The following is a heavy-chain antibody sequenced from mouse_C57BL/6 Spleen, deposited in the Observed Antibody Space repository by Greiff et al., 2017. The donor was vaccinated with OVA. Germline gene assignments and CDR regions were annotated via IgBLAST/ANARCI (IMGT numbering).Heavy chain of an antibody. CDR2: IRSKSNNYAT. CDR1: EFSFNTYA. Sequence: EVHLVESGGGLVQPKGSLKLSCAASEFSFNTYAMNWVRQAPGKGLEWVARIRSKSNNYATYYADSVKDRFTISRDDSESMLYLQMNNLKTEDTAMYYCVREVYYDYDGWYFDVWGTGTTVTVSS. J-gene: IGHJ1*03. D-gene: IGHD2-4*01. CDR3: VREVYYDYDGWYFDV. V-gene: IGHV10-1*01.